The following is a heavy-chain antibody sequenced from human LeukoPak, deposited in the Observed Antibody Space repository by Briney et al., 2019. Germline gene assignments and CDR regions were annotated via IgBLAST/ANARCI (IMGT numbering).Heavy chain of an antibody. V-gene: IGHV1-58*01. CDR3: AATSIRMVQRIIYYGKDD. D-gene: IGHD3-10*01. CDR1: GFSNSDSS. CDR2: IVVGTGKT. Sequence: ASVKVSCKASGFSNSDSSVQWVRQARGQRPEWIGWIVVGTGKTNYAQRLQERVTITRDMSTGTVDMELSSLRSEDTAVYYCAATSIRMVQRIIYYGKDDWGQGTTVTVSS. J-gene: IGHJ6*02.